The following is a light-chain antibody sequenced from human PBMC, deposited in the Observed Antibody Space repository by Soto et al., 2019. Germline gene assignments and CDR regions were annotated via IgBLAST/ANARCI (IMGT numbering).Light chain of an antibody. Sequence: SYVLTQSPSVSMAPGQTARITCGGDNIGINSVHWYQQRPGQAPVLVVHDSDDRPSGISERFSGSNSGDTATLTISRVEAGDEADYYCQVWDDGSDHPWVFGGGTKLTVL. CDR3: QVWDDGSDHPWV. J-gene: IGLJ3*02. V-gene: IGLV3-21*02. CDR1: NIGINS. CDR2: DSD.